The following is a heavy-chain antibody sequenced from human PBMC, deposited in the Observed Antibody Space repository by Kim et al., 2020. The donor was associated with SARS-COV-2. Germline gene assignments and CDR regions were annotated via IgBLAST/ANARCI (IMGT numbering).Heavy chain of an antibody. Sequence: NYYGEPVKARFSISMNNAKDTLYLQMNSLRPEDTAVYYCPKCFDFCNGEYVWGQGTTVAVSS. D-gene: IGHD3-3*01. CDR2: N. CDR3: PKCFDFCNGEYV. V-gene: IGHV3-30-3*02. J-gene: IGHJ6*02.